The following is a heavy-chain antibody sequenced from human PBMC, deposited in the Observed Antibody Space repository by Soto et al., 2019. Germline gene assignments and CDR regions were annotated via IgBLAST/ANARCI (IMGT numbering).Heavy chain of an antibody. D-gene: IGHD7-27*01. CDR1: GDSISNLDYF. Sequence: ASETLSLTCSVSGDSISNLDYFWAWIRQPPGQALEYIGYIYKSATTYYNPSFESRVAISVDTSKSQFSLNVTSVTAADTAVYFCARGRYCLTGRCFPNWFDSWGQGALVTVSS. CDR3: ARGRYCLTGRCFPNWFDS. V-gene: IGHV4-30-4*01. CDR2: IYKSATT. J-gene: IGHJ5*01.